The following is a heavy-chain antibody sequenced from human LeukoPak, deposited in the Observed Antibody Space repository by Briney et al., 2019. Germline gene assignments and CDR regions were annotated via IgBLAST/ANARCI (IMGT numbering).Heavy chain of an antibody. V-gene: IGHV3-33*01. CDR1: GFTFSRSG. Sequence: GGSLRLSCAASGFTFSRSGMHWVRQAPGKGLEWEAVIRYDDESNKDYADSVKGRFIISRDNAKNTLYLQMNSLRVEDTAVYYCARELTITAAGWQINNWGQGTLVTVSS. D-gene: IGHD6-13*01. J-gene: IGHJ1*01. CDR3: ARELTITAAGWQINN. CDR2: IRYDDESNK.